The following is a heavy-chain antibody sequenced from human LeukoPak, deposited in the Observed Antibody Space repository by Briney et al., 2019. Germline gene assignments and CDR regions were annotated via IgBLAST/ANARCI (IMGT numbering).Heavy chain of an antibody. Sequence: GGSLRLSCAASGFTFSDYYMSWIRQAPGKGLEWVSYISSSGGTIYYADSVKGRFTISRDNAKNSLYLQMNCLRAEDTAVYYCARDGDLAVAGTAPDYWGQGTLVTVSS. J-gene: IGHJ4*02. V-gene: IGHV3-11*04. CDR3: ARDGDLAVAGTAPDY. CDR2: ISSSGGTI. D-gene: IGHD6-19*01. CDR1: GFTFSDYY.